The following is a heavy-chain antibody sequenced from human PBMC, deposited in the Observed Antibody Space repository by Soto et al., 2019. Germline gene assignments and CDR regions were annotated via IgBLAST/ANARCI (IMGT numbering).Heavy chain of an antibody. CDR2: INTASTYI. CDR3: ARGTVGYCSSTSCSYYYYYGMDV. V-gene: IGHV3-21*01. J-gene: IGHJ6*02. D-gene: IGHD2-2*01. Sequence: GGSLRLSCAASGFTFSSYSMNWVRQAPGKGLEWVSSINTASTYIYYADSVKGRFTISRDSAKNSLYLQMNSLRAEDTAVYYCARGTVGYCSSTSCSYYYYYGMDVWGQGTTVTVSS. CDR1: GFTFSSYS.